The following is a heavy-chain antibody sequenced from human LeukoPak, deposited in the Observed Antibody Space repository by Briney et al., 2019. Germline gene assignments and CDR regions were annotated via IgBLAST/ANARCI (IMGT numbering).Heavy chain of an antibody. CDR1: GYTFAGYY. Sequence: GASVKVSCKASGYTFAGYYMHWVRQAPGQGLEWMGWINPNSGGTNYAQKFQGRVTRTRDTSISTAYMELSRLRSDDTAVYYCARGLGANGYSGYGYWGQGTLVTVSS. D-gene: IGHD5-12*01. V-gene: IGHV1-2*02. J-gene: IGHJ4*02. CDR2: INPNSGGT. CDR3: ARGLGANGYSGYGY.